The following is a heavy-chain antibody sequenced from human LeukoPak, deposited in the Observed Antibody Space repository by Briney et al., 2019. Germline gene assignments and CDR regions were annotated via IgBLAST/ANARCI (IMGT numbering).Heavy chain of an antibody. Sequence: GGSLRLSCAASGFTVSSNYMSWVRQTPGKGLEWVSVIYSGGTTYYADSVKGRFTISRDSSKNTLYLQMNSLRAEDTAVYYCARDLGRGYDWGDWGQGTLVTVSS. V-gene: IGHV3-53*01. J-gene: IGHJ4*02. CDR3: ARDLGRGYDWGD. CDR1: GFTVSSNY. D-gene: IGHD5-12*01. CDR2: IYSGGTT.